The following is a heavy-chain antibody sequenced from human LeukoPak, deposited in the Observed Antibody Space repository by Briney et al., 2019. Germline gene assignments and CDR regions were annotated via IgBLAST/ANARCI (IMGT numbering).Heavy chain of an antibody. V-gene: IGHV4-34*01. Sequence: PSETLSLTCAVYGGSFSGYYWSWVRQPPGKGLEWIGEINHSGSTNYNPSLKSRVTISVDTSKNQFSLKLSSVTAADTAVYYCARGLGQQQLVVNYYYGMDVWGQGTTVTVSS. J-gene: IGHJ6*02. D-gene: IGHD6-13*01. CDR1: GGSFSGYY. CDR3: ARGLGQQQLVVNYYYGMDV. CDR2: INHSGST.